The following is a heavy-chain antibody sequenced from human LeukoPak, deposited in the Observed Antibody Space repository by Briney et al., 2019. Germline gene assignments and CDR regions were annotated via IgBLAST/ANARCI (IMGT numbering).Heavy chain of an antibody. CDR3: ARDGEVVPAPLDY. Sequence: GGSLRLSCGASGFTFSSYSMNWVRQAPGKGLEWVSSISSSSSYIYYADSVKGRFTISRDNAKNSLYLQMNSLRAEDTAVYYCARDGEVVPAPLDYWGQGTLVTVSS. CDR1: GFTFSSYS. CDR2: ISSSSSYI. V-gene: IGHV3-21*01. D-gene: IGHD2-2*01. J-gene: IGHJ4*02.